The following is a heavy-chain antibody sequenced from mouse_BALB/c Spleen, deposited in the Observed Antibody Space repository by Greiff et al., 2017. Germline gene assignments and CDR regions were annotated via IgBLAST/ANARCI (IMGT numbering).Heavy chain of an antibody. CDR2: ISSGGSYT. CDR1: GFTFSSYA. Sequence: EVQGVESGGGLVKPGGSLKLSCAASGFTFSSYAMSWVRQTPEKRLEWVATISSGGSYTYYPDSVKGRFTISRDNAKNTLYLQMSSLRSEDTAMYYCARDTMITTWYFDVWGAGTTVTVSS. V-gene: IGHV5-9-3*01. D-gene: IGHD2-4*01. CDR3: ARDTMITTWYFDV. J-gene: IGHJ1*01.